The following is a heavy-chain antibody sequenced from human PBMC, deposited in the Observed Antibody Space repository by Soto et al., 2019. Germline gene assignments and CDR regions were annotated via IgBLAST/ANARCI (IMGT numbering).Heavy chain of an antibody. CDR3: ARSTGERSYYYYGMDV. Sequence: SVKVSCKASGGTFSSYAISWVRQAPGQGLEWMGGIIPIFGTANYAQKFQGRVTITADESTSTAYMELSSLRSEDTAVYYCARSTGERSYYYYGMDVWGQGTTVTVSS. J-gene: IGHJ6*02. CDR1: GGTFSSYA. D-gene: IGHD3-16*01. CDR2: IIPIFGTA. V-gene: IGHV1-69*13.